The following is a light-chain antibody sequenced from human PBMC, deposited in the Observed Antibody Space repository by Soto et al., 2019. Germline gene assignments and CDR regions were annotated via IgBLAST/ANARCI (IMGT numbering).Light chain of an antibody. J-gene: IGLJ2*01. CDR2: TNN. Sequence: QSVLTQPPSVSAAPGQKVTISCSGSTSNIGNSYVSWYQQFPGTAPKLLIHTNNNRPSGIPDRFSGSKSGTSATLGITGLQTGDEADYYCETWDTSLSAVVFGGGTKLTVL. V-gene: IGLV1-51*01. CDR3: ETWDTSLSAVV. CDR1: TSNIGNSY.